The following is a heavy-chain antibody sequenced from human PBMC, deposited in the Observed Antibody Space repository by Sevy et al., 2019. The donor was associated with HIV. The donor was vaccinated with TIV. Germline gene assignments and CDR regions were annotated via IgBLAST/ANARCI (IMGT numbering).Heavy chain of an antibody. Sequence: TLSLTCTVSGGSINSDHWNWIRQPPGKRLEWIGYVYYTGGTNYNPSLKNRVTISVDRTKNQFSLKLTSVTAADTAVYYCARRNDFDIWGQGTMVTVSS. CDR2: VYYTGGT. CDR1: GGSINSDH. CDR3: ARRNDFDI. J-gene: IGHJ3*02. V-gene: IGHV4-59*08.